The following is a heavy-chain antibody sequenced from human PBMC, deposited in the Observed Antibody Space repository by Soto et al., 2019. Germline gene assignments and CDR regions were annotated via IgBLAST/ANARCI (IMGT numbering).Heavy chain of an antibody. J-gene: IGHJ4*02. V-gene: IGHV3-74*01. Sequence: EVQLVESGGGLVQPGGSLRLSCAASGFTFSMYWMHWVRQVPGKGPEWVSRINDDGISTNYADSVKGRFTISRDNAKNTLYLQMNALRVEDTGVYYCTRGPRPTSTGTGPFWGQGTLVTVSS. CDR3: TRGPRPTSTGTGPF. CDR2: INDDGIST. CDR1: GFTFSMYW. D-gene: IGHD1-1*01.